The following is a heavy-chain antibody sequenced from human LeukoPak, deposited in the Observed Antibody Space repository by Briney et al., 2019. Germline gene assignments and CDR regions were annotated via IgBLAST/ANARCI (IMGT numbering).Heavy chain of an antibody. D-gene: IGHD3-3*01. J-gene: IGHJ4*01. CDR2: IYASGST. CDR1: GGSLSSGSDY. V-gene: IGHV4-61*02. Sequence: PSQTLSLTCTVSGGSLSSGSDYWSWIRQSAGKGLEWIGRIYASGSTNYNPSLKSRVTISVDTSKNQFSLKLSSVTAADTAVYYCARSGYSNFDYWGQEPWSPSPQ. CDR3: ARSGYSNFDY.